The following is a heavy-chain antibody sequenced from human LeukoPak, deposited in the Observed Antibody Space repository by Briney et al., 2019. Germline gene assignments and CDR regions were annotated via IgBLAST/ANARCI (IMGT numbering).Heavy chain of an antibody. D-gene: IGHD1-26*01. CDR1: GGSISGHY. CDR3: ARDSPFEWDVFGDSFDI. CDR2: MRYSGNT. Sequence: SETLSLTCTVSGGSISGHYWSWIRQSPGKGLEWIGFMRYSGNTNSNPSLRSRVTISMDTSKNHFSLKMSSVTAADTAVYYCARDSPFEWDVFGDSFDIWGQGTVVTVSS. J-gene: IGHJ3*02. V-gene: IGHV4-59*11.